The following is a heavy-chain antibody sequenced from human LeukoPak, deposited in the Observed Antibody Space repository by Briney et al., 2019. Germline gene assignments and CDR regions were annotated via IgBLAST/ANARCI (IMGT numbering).Heavy chain of an antibody. CDR1: GYTLTDYY. J-gene: IGHJ4*02. V-gene: IGHV1-2*06. CDR2: ISPNSGGT. CDR3: ARVGYYGSSGYYEY. D-gene: IGHD3-22*01. Sequence: ASVKVSCKASGYTLTDYYMHWVRQAPGQGLEWMGRISPNSGGTNYAQKFQGRVTMTRDTSISTVYMELSRLRSDDTAVYYCARVGYYGSSGYYEYWGQGTLVTVSS.